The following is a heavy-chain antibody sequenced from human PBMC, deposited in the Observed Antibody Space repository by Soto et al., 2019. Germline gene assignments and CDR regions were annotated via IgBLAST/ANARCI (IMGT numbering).Heavy chain of an antibody. CDR2: INPSGGNT. V-gene: IGHV1-46*01. CDR3: ARGTFDSSGWYILYFDY. CDR1: GYTFTSYY. Sequence: EASVKVSCKASGYTFTSYYMHWVRQAPGQGLEWMGIINPSGGNTNYAQKLQGRVTMTTDTSTSTAYMELRSLRSDDTAVYYCARGTFDSSGWYILYFDYWGQGTLVTVSS. J-gene: IGHJ4*02. D-gene: IGHD6-19*01.